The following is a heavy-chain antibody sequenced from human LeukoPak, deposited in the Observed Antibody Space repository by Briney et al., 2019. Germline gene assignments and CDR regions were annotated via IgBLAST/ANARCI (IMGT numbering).Heavy chain of an antibody. CDR3: VRDQIVGESYPDY. J-gene: IGHJ4*02. Sequence: SETLSLTCAVYAGSFSGYYWSWIRQPPGKGREWIGEINHSGSTNYNPSLKSRVTISVDTSKNQFSLKMSSLAAADTAVYYCVRDQIVGESYPDYWGQGTLVTVSS. CDR1: AGSFSGYY. D-gene: IGHD1-26*01. V-gene: IGHV4-34*01. CDR2: INHSGST.